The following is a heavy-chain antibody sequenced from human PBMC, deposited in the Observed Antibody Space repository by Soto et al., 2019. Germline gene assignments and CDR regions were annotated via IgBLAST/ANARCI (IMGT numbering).Heavy chain of an antibody. J-gene: IGHJ6*02. V-gene: IGHV6-1*01. CDR2: TYYRSKWYN. CDR1: GDSVSSNSAA. Sequence: SQTLSLTCAISGDSVSSNSAAWNWIRQSPSRGLEWLGRTYYRSKWYNDYAVSVKSRITINPDTSKNQFSLQLNSVTPEDTAVYYCVRDKVATARGDYYYGMDVWGQGTTVTVSS. CDR3: VRDKVATARGDYYYGMDV. D-gene: IGHD5-18*01.